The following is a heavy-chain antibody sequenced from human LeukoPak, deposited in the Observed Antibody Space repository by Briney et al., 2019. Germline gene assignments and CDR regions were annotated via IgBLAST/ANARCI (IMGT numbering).Heavy chain of an antibody. V-gene: IGHV4-38-2*01. J-gene: IGHJ1*01. CDR3: ARRPGVRGYSGLVYFQY. CDR1: DDSIRNNYY. CDR2: IYHSGST. Sequence: PSETLSLTCAVSDDSIRNNYYWGWIRQPPGKGLEWIGSIYHSGSTYYNPSHKSRVTISADTSKNQFSLKVNFVTAADTAVYYCARRPGVRGYSGLVYFQYWGQGTLVIVSS. D-gene: IGHD3-22*01.